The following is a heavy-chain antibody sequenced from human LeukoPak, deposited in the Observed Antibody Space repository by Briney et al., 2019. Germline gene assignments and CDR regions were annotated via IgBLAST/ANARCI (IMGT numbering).Heavy chain of an antibody. J-gene: IGHJ5*02. CDR1: GGTFSSYA. CDR2: IIPIFGTA. D-gene: IGHD3-22*01. CDR3: ARGHSSVNWFDP. V-gene: IGHV1-69*06. Sequence: SVKVSCKASGGTFSSYAISWVRQAPGQGLEWMGGIIPIFGTANYAQKFQGRVTITADKSTSTAYMELSSLRSEDTAVYYCARGHSSVNWFDPWGQGTLVTVSS.